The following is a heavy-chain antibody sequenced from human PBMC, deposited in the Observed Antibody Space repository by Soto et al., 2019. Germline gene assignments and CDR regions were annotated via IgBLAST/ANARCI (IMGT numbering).Heavy chain of an antibody. CDR1: GSSIRGGHY. V-gene: IGHV4-38-2*01. CDR2: IYQSGST. J-gene: IGHJ4*02. CDR3: ARAGMSTVTTNLFDL. Sequence: KPSETLSLTCAVSGSSIRGGHYWNWIRQPPGKGLEWIGRIYQSGSTDYNPSFKSRVTMSVDTSKNQFSLILTSVTVADTAVYFCARAGMSTVTTNLFDLWGRGILVTVSS. D-gene: IGHD1-1*01.